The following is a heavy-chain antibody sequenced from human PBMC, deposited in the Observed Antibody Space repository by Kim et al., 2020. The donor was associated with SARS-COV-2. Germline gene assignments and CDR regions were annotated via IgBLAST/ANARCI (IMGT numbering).Heavy chain of an antibody. D-gene: IGHD2-15*01. Sequence: ASVKVSCKASGYTFTSYAMNWVRQAPGQGLEWMGWINTNTGNPTYAQGFTGRFVFSLDTSVSTAYLQISSLKAEDTAVYYCARGRSGGSPWEYYYYGMDVWGQGTTVTVSS. CDR2: INTNTGNP. CDR1: GYTFTSYA. V-gene: IGHV7-4-1*02. J-gene: IGHJ6*02. CDR3: ARGRSGGSPWEYYYYGMDV.